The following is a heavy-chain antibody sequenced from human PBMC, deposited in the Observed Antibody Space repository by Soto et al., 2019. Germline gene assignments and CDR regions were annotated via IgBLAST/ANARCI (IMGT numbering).Heavy chain of an antibody. D-gene: IGHD4-17*01. CDR1: GGSVTNSSYY. V-gene: IGHV4-39*01. Sequence: SETLSLTCTVSGGSVTNSSYYWGWIRQSPGKGLEWIGSVYYRGRSYSKSSVKSRVTISVDTSKNQFSLNFNSVTASDTALYYCLSQRTTVLTPEAFDYWSPGA. J-gene: IGHJ4*01. CDR2: VYYRGRS. CDR3: LSQRTTVLTPEAFDY.